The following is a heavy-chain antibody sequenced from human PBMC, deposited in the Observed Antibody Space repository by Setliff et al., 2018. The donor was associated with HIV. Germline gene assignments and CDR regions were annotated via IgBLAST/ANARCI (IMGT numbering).Heavy chain of an antibody. D-gene: IGHD3-22*01. V-gene: IGHV3-23*01. J-gene: IGHJ4*02. Sequence: PGGSLRLSCAASGFTFATYAVNWVRQAPGKGLEWVSTITDSGDSTYYADSVKGRFTISRDNSKNTLYLQMNSLTDADTALYYCVKVPGSGIVRYFDYWGQGTLVTVSS. CDR2: ITDSGDST. CDR1: GFTFATYA. CDR3: VKVPGSGIVRYFDY.